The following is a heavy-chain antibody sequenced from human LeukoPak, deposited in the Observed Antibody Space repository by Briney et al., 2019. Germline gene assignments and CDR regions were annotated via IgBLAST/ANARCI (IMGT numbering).Heavy chain of an antibody. CDR2: ISTSSSTI. J-gene: IGHJ3*02. CDR3: ARDRTAIQLWLNQGHAFDI. CDR1: GFTFSSYS. V-gene: IGHV3-48*01. D-gene: IGHD5-18*01. Sequence: GGSLRLSCAASGFTFSSYSMNWVRQAPGKGLEWVSYISTSSSTIYYADSVKGRFTISRDNAKNSLYLQMNSLRAEDTAVYYCARDRTAIQLWLNQGHAFDIWGQGTMVTVSS.